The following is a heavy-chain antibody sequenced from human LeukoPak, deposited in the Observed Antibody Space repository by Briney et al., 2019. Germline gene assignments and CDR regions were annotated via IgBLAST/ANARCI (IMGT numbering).Heavy chain of an antibody. CDR3: AKRGVVIRVILVGFHKEAYYFDS. J-gene: IGHJ4*02. D-gene: IGHD3-22*01. Sequence: GGSLRLSCAVSGITLSNYGMAWVRQAPGKGLEWVASLSASGGGPSYADSVRGRFTISRDNAKNTLYLQMNSLRAEDTAVYFCAKRGVVIRVILVGFHKEAYYFDSWGQGVLVTVSS. CDR1: GITLSNYG. CDR2: LSASGGGP. V-gene: IGHV3-23*01.